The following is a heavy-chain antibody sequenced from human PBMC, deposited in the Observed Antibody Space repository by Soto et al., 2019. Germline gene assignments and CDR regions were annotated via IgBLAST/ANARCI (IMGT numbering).Heavy chain of an antibody. V-gene: IGHV4-59*01. J-gene: IGHJ4*02. D-gene: IGHD6-13*01. CDR1: GGSISSYY. CDR3: VRDCYASSCFDY. CDR2: ISYSGST. Sequence: QVQLQESGPGLVKPSETLSLTCTVSGGSISSYYWSWIRQPPGMGLEWIGYISYSGSTNYNPSLKSRVTISVDSSKDQFSLKVGSVTAADTAVYYCVRDCYASSCFDYWGQGILVTVSS.